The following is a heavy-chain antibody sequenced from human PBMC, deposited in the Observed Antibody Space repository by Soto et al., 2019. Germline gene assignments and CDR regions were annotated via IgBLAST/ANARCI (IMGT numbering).Heavy chain of an antibody. V-gene: IGHV3-30-3*01. CDR1: GFTFSSYA. CDR3: AREEELPIDY. Sequence: QVQLVESGGGVVQPGRSLRLSCAASGFTFSSYAMHWVRQAPGKGLEWVAVISYDGSNKYYADSVKGRFTISRDNSKNTLYLQMNSLRAEDTAGYYCAREEELPIDYWGQGTLVTVSS. CDR2: ISYDGSNK. J-gene: IGHJ4*02. D-gene: IGHD1-26*01.